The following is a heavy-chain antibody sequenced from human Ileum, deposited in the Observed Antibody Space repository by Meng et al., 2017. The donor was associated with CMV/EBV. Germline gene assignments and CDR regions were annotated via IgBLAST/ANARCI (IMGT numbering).Heavy chain of an antibody. V-gene: IGHV3-30*02. J-gene: IGHJ4*02. CDR1: GFAFSSYG. Sequence: GGAGGRGVQSWGSVRLSCAASGFAFSSYGMHWFSQAPGRGLEWLAFIQYDGSNKYNVDSVKGRFTISRDNSKSMLYLQMNSLRAEDTAIYYCAKESVAGDYWGPGSLVTVSS. CDR2: IQYDGSNK. CDR3: AKESVAGDY. D-gene: IGHD6-19*01.